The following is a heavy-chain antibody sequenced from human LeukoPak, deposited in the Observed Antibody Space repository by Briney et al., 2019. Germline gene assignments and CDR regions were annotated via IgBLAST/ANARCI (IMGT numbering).Heavy chain of an antibody. Sequence: GGSLRLSCAASGFTFSSYDMHWVRQATGKGLEWVSAIGTAGDTYYPGSVKGRFTISRENAKNSLYLQMNSLRAGDTAVYYCAREGGYTDFDYWGQGTLVTVSS. V-gene: IGHV3-13*01. CDR1: GFTFSSYD. D-gene: IGHD5-12*01. J-gene: IGHJ4*02. CDR2: IGTAGDT. CDR3: AREGGYTDFDY.